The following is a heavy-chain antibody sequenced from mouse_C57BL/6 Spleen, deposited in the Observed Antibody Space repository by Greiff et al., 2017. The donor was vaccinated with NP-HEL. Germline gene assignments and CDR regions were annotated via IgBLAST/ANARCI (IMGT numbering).Heavy chain of an antibody. CDR2: IDPSDSET. V-gene: IGHV1-52*01. J-gene: IGHJ4*01. D-gene: IGHD4-1*01. Sequence: QVQLQQPGAELVRPGSSVKLSCKASGYTFTSYWMHWVKQRPIQGLEWIGNIDPSDSETHYNQKFKDKATLTVDKSSSTAYMQLSSLTSEDSAVYYCARLGRVYAMDYWGQGTSVTVSS. CDR1: GYTFTSYW. CDR3: ARLGRVYAMDY.